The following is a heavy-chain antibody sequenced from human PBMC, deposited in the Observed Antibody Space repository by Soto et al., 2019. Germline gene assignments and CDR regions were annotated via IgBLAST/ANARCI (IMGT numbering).Heavy chain of an antibody. V-gene: IGHV3-30*18. CDR1: GFTFSSYG. CDR3: AKVKLQLWFDY. Sequence: QVQLVESGGGVVQPGRSLRLSCAASGFTFSSYGMHWVRQAPGKGLEWVAVISYDGSNKYYADSVEGRFTISRDNSKNTLYLQMNSLRAEDTAVYYCAKVKLQLWFDYWGQGTLVTVSS. D-gene: IGHD5-18*01. J-gene: IGHJ5*01. CDR2: ISYDGSNK.